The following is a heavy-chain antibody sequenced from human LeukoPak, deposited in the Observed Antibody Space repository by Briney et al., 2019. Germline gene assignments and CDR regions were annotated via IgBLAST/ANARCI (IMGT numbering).Heavy chain of an antibody. Sequence: SETLSLTCTVSGGSISSYYWSWIRQPPGKGLEWIGYIYYSGSTNYNPSLKSRVTISVDKSKNQFSLKLNSVTAADTAVYYCARLEVGVPAATSRFFDYWGQGTLVTVSS. J-gene: IGHJ4*02. V-gene: IGHV4-59*12. CDR3: ARLEVGVPAATSRFFDY. CDR1: GGSISSYY. CDR2: IYYSGST. D-gene: IGHD2-2*01.